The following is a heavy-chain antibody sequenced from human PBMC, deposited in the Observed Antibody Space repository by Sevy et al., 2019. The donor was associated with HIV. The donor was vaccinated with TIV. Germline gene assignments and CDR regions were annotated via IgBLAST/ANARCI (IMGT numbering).Heavy chain of an antibody. D-gene: IGHD1-26*01. CDR3: ARRPTDKSGSYWFDP. V-gene: IGHV3-74*01. CDR2: IKSDGSDT. J-gene: IGHJ5*02. Sequence: GGSLRLSCAASGFTFSSYWMHWVRQAPGKGLVWVSRIKSDGSDTSYADSVKGRFTISRDNTKYTLYLQMNSLRAEDTAVYYCARRPTDKSGSYWFDPWGQGTLVTVSS. CDR1: GFTFSSYW.